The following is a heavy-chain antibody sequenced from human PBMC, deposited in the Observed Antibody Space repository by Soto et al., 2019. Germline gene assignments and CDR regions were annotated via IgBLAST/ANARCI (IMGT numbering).Heavy chain of an antibody. Sequence: SETLSLTCTVSGGSVSSGSYYWSWIRQPPGKGLEWIGYIYYSGSTNYNPSLKSRVTISVDTSKNQFSLKLSSVTAADTAVYYCARPYYYYDSSGYYQYYFDYWGQGTLVTVSS. V-gene: IGHV4-61*01. J-gene: IGHJ4*02. CDR1: GGSVSSGSYY. D-gene: IGHD3-22*01. CDR2: IYYSGST. CDR3: ARPYYYYDSSGYYQYYFDY.